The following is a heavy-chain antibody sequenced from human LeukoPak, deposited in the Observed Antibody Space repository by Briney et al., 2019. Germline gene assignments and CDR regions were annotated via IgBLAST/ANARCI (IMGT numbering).Heavy chain of an antibody. V-gene: IGHV4-59*08. Sequence: SETLSLTCTVSGGSISSYYWSWIRQPPGKGLEWIGYIYYSGSTNYNPSLKSRVTISVDTSKNQFSLKLSSVTAADTAVYYCARLPAVTKPYYYYYGMDVWGQGTTVTVSS. CDR2: IYYSGST. J-gene: IGHJ6*02. D-gene: IGHD4-17*01. CDR1: GGSISSYY. CDR3: ARLPAVTKPYYYYYGMDV.